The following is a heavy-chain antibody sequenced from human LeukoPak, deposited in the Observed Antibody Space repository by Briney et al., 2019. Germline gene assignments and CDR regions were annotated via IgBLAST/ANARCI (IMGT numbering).Heavy chain of an antibody. J-gene: IGHJ4*02. CDR1: GYTFASYD. V-gene: IGHV1-8*03. CDR2: VNPLSGNT. D-gene: IGHD5-12*01. Sequence: ASVKVSCKASGYTFASYDINWVRQATGQGLEWMGWVNPLSGNTGYAQKFQGRLIITRDTSLGTAYMELRSLRSDDTAVYYCARVYEATGLDYWGQGTLVTVSS. CDR3: ARVYEATGLDY.